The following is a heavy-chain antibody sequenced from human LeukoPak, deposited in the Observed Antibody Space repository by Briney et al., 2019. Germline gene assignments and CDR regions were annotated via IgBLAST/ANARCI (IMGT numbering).Heavy chain of an antibody. J-gene: IGHJ6*02. Sequence: PSETLSLTCAVYGRSFSGYYWSWIRQPPGKGLEWIGEINHSGSTNYNPSLKSRVTVSVDTSKNQFSLKLSSVTAADTAVYYCASIFIAARDYYYYYGMDVWGQGTTVTVSS. CDR1: GRSFSGYY. CDR2: INHSGST. D-gene: IGHD6-6*01. V-gene: IGHV4-34*01. CDR3: ASIFIAARDYYYYYGMDV.